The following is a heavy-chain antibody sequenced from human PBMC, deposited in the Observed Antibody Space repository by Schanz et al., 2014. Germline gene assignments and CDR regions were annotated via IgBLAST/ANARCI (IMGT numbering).Heavy chain of an antibody. V-gene: IGHV3-30*18. Sequence: QVQLVESGGGVVQPGRSLSLSCAASGFTFSSYGMHWVRQAPGKGLEWVAAMSYDGSIKYYGDSVKGRFTISRDNSKNTLYLHMNTLRSEDTAVYYCAKDSTHIDIVLVPTAIDYWGQGTLVTVSS. CDR3: AKDSTHIDIVLVPTAIDY. CDR2: MSYDGSIK. D-gene: IGHD2-2*01. J-gene: IGHJ4*02. CDR1: GFTFSSYG.